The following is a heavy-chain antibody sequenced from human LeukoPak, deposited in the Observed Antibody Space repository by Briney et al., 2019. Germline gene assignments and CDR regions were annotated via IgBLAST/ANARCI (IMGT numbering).Heavy chain of an antibody. CDR1: GFTFSSYE. V-gene: IGHV3-48*03. CDR3: ARDFDY. CDR2: ISSSGSTI. Sequence: GGSLRLSCAASGFTFSSYEKNGFRQAPREGLEWGSYISSSGSTIYYADSLKSRFTISRDNAKNSLYLQMNSLRAEDTAVYYCARDFDYWGQGTLVTVSS. J-gene: IGHJ4*02.